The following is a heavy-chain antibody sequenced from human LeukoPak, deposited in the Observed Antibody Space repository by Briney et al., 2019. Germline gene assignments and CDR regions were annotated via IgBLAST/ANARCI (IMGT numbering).Heavy chain of an antibody. Sequence: GLSLRLSCVASGFSFNTYSMIWVRLAPAKGLEWISYISSSCNTKYYADSVEGRFTFSRDNAEKSLYLQMNSLRGEDTAVYYCVRNGYSYGYFRYYYYMDVWGKGTTVTASS. CDR2: ISSSCNTK. D-gene: IGHD5-18*01. J-gene: IGHJ6*03. CDR1: GFSFNTYS. CDR3: VRNGYSYGYFRYYYYMDV. V-gene: IGHV3-48*01.